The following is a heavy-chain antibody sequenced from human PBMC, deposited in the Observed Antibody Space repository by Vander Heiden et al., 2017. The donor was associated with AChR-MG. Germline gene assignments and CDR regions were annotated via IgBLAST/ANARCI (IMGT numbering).Heavy chain of an antibody. V-gene: IGHV3-33*01. CDR1: GLPFISYG. CDR3: ARVGSSTRLRFYYYGMDV. CDR2: IWYDGSNK. Sequence: QVQLVESGGGVVQPGRSLRLSCARSGLPFISYGMHWVRQAPGKGLEWVAVIWYDGSNKYYADSVKGRFTISRDNSKNTLYLQMNSLRAEDTAVYYCARVGSSTRLRFYYYGMDVWGQGTTVTVSS. J-gene: IGHJ6*02. D-gene: IGHD6-6*01.